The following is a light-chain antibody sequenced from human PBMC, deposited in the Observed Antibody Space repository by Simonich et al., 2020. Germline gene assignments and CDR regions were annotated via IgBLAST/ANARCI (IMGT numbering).Light chain of an antibody. Sequence: AIRMTQSPSSLSASTGDRVTITCRASQGISSYLAWYQQKPGKAPKLLIYAASSLQSGVPSRFSGSGSGTDFTLTISSLQPEDFATYYWQQSYSTPLTFGGGTKVEIK. J-gene: IGKJ4*01. CDR1: QGISSY. V-gene: IGKV1-8*01. CDR3: QQSYSTPLT. CDR2: AAS.